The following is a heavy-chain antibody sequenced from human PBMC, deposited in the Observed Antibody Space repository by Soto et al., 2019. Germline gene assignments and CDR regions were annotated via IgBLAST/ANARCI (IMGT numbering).Heavy chain of an antibody. J-gene: IGHJ5*02. D-gene: IGHD5-12*01. CDR1: GGSFRGYY. V-gene: IGHV4-34*01. CDR2: INHSGST. CDR3: ARGVKMAKIRGNGSDP. Sequence: SETLSLPGSVYGGSFRGYYWSWIRQPPGKGLEWIGEINHSGSTNYNPSLKSRVTISVDTSKNQFSLKLSSVTAADTHVYYCARGVKMAKIRGNGSDPGGQGTMVTVAS.